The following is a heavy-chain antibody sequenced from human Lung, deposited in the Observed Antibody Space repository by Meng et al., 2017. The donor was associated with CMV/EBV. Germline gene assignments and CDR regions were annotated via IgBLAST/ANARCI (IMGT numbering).Heavy chain of an antibody. V-gene: IGHV3-21*01. J-gene: IGHJ4*02. CDR2: ISGGSDYM. D-gene: IGHD6-13*01. CDR3: TKDRGLASGWFIQ. CDR1: GFTFSSYT. Sequence: GEXXTISCVASGFTFSSYTMNWVRQAPGKGLEWVSSISGGSDYMYYADSMKGRVTISRDNAKNSLFLQLNSLRAEDTAVYYCTKDRGLASGWFIQWGQGTXVTVSS.